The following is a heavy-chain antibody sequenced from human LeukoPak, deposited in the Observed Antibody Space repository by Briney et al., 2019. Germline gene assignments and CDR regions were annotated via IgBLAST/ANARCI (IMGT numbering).Heavy chain of an antibody. CDR3: ARELVYYGSGSLPLAEYFQH. CDR2: IYTSGST. D-gene: IGHD3-10*01. J-gene: IGHJ1*01. V-gene: IGHV4-61*02. Sequence: PSETLSLTCTVSGGSICSGSYYWSWIRQPAGKGLEWIGRIYTSGSTDYNASLKSRVTISVDTSKNHFSLKLSSVTAADTAVYYCARELVYYGSGSLPLAEYFQHWGQGTLVTVSS. CDR1: GGSICSGSYY.